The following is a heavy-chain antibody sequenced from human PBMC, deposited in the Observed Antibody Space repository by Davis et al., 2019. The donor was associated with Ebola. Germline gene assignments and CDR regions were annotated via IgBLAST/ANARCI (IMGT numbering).Heavy chain of an antibody. CDR3: ARVGELEPRSSLYYYYGMDV. J-gene: IGHJ6*04. Sequence: AASVKVSCKASGYTFTSYAMHWVRQAPGQRLEWMGWINAGNGNTKYSQKFQGRVTITRDTSASTAYMELSSLRSEDTAVYYCARVGELEPRSSLYYYYGMDVSGKGTTVTVSS. CDR1: GYTFTSYA. D-gene: IGHD1-14*01. V-gene: IGHV1-3*01. CDR2: INAGNGNT.